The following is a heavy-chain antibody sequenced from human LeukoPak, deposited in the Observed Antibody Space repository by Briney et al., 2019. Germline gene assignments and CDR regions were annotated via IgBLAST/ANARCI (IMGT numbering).Heavy chain of an antibody. Sequence: SETLSLTCAVYGGSFSGYYWSWIRQPPGKGLEWIGEINHSGRTNYNPSLKSRVTISVDTSKNQFSLKLSSVTAADTAVCYCARGYSGYDPFDYWGQGTLVTVSS. CDR3: ARGYSGYDPFDY. CDR1: GGSFSGYY. V-gene: IGHV4-34*01. D-gene: IGHD5-12*01. J-gene: IGHJ4*02. CDR2: INHSGRT.